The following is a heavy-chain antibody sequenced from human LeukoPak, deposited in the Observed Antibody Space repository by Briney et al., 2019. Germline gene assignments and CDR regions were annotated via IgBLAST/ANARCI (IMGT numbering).Heavy chain of an antibody. CDR3: AREWLHWFDP. Sequence: PAGTLSLTCAVSGFTVSSNYMSWGRQAPGKGLEGLANINQDGSEKYYMDSVKGRFTISRDNAKNSLHLQMNSLSAADTAVYYWAREWLHWFDPWGQGTLVTVSS. D-gene: IGHD5-24*01. V-gene: IGHV3-7*01. CDR2: INQDGSEK. J-gene: IGHJ5*02. CDR1: GFTVSSNY.